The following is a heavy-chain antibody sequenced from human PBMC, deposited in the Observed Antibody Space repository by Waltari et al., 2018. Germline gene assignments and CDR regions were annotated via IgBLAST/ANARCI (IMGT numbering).Heavy chain of an antibody. CDR2: IKQDGSEK. CDR1: GFTFSSYW. Sequence: EVQLVESGGGLVQPGGSLSLSCAASGFTFSSYWMSWVRQAPGKGLEWVGNIKQDGSEKNYVDSAKGRFTSYRDNAKNSLYMQMNSLRAEDTAVYDCARDGYPRYYLDYWGQGTLVTVSS. D-gene: IGHD5-12*01. V-gene: IGHV3-7*01. CDR3: ARDGYPRYYLDY. J-gene: IGHJ4*02.